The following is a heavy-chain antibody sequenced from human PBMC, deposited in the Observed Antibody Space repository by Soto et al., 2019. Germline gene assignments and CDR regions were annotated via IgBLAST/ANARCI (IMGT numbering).Heavy chain of an antibody. CDR2: IGWTGGAI. CDR1: GFNFADYA. V-gene: IGHV3-9*01. J-gene: IGHJ4*02. CDR3: VKVIAPVELPLYYCHN. Sequence: EVQLVESGGGLVQPGRSLRLAGATSGFNFADYAMHWVRQAPGKGLEWVSGIGWTGGAIGDADSVTGPFIISRDNAKNSLYLQMHRLRPEDTPLYSCVKVIAPVELPLYYCHNWGQGTLVTVSS. D-gene: IGHD3-3*01.